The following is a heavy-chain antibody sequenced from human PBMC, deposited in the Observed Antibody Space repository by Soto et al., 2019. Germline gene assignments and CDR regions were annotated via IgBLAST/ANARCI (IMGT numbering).Heavy chain of an antibody. Sequence: XETLSLTCSVYGWSFSGYYWSWIRQPPGKGLDWIGEINHSGSTNYNPSLKSRVTISVDTSKNQFSLKLSSVTAADTAVYYCARKGYCTNGVCYPFDYWGQGTLVTVSS. CDR3: ARKGYCTNGVCYPFDY. CDR1: GWSFSGYY. D-gene: IGHD2-8*01. J-gene: IGHJ4*02. V-gene: IGHV4-34*01. CDR2: INHSGST.